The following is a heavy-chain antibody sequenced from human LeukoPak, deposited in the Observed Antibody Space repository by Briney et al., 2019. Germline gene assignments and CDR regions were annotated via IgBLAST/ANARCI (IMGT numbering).Heavy chain of an antibody. CDR1: GSTFSSYG. CDR2: ISYDGSNK. D-gene: IGHD6-13*01. J-gene: IGHJ4*02. CDR3: AKPGLPGYSSSWLDY. V-gene: IGHV3-30*18. Sequence: GRSLRLSCAASGSTFSSYGMHWVRQAPGKGLEWVAVISYDGSNKYYADSVKGRFTISRDNSKNTLYLQMNSLRAEDTAVYYCAKPGLPGYSSSWLDYWGQGTLVTVSS.